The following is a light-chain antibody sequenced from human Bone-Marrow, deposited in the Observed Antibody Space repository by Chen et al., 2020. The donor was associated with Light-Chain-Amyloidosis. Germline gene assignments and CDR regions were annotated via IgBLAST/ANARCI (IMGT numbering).Light chain of an antibody. CDR1: QDVSSW. Sequence: DIQMTQSPSSVSASVGDRVAITCRANQDVSSWLAWYQQRPGKAPKLLISTASSLQSGVPSRFSGSGSGTDFTLTISSLQPEDFATYYCQQTNTFPLSFGRGTRVEIK. CDR2: TAS. CDR3: QQTNTFPLS. V-gene: IGKV1-12*01. J-gene: IGKJ4*01.